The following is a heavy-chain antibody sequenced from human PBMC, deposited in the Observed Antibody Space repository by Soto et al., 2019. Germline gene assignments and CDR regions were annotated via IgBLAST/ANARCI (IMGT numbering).Heavy chain of an antibody. Sequence: QAQLVESGGGVVQPGTSLRLSCAASGFTFAHYAMHWVRHSPGKGLEWVAFMSHDENRKLYSDSVKGRFTISRDNSKSTLYLQMSRLRAEDTAVYYCAKDYEFWSASVHPYFDSWGLGTLVTVSS. J-gene: IGHJ4*02. D-gene: IGHD3-3*01. CDR1: GFTFAHYA. CDR3: AKDYEFWSASVHPYFDS. CDR2: MSHDENRK. V-gene: IGHV3-30*18.